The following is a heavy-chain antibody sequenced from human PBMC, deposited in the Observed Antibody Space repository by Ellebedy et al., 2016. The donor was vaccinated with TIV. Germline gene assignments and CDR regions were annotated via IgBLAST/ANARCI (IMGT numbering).Heavy chain of an antibody. CDR1: GYTLTELS. J-gene: IGHJ4*02. D-gene: IGHD1-26*01. CDR3: ATVLPYSGSYSQAYYFDY. CDR2: FDPEDGET. V-gene: IGHV1-24*01. Sequence: ASVKVSCXVSGYTLTELSMHWVRQAPGKGLEWMGGFDPEDGETIYAQKFQGRVTMTEDTSTDTAYMELSSLRSEDTAVYYCATVLPYSGSYSQAYYFDYWGQGTLVTVSS.